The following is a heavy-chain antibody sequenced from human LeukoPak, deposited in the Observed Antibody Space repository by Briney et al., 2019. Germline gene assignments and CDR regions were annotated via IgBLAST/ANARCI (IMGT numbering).Heavy chain of an antibody. CDR3: AKVGGGSFYDAFDI. D-gene: IGHD2-15*01. CDR1: GFTFSSYA. Sequence: QPGGSLRLSCAASGFTFSSYAMSWVRQAPGNVLELVSAISGSGGSTYYADSVKGRFTFSRDNSKNTLYLQMNSLRAEDTAVYYCAKVGGGSFYDAFDIWGQGTMVTVSS. J-gene: IGHJ3*02. V-gene: IGHV3-23*01. CDR2: ISGSGGST.